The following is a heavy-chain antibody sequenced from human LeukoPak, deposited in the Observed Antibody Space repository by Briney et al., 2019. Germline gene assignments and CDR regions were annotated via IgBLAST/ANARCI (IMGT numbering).Heavy chain of an antibody. V-gene: IGHV3-23*01. Sequence: GGCLRLSCAASGFTFSSYAMSWVRQAPGKGLEWVSAISGSGGSTYYADSVKGRFAISRDNSKNTLYLQMNSLRAEDTAVYYCAKDPGYGDPFSWFDPWGQGTLVTVSS. D-gene: IGHD4-17*01. CDR3: AKDPGYGDPFSWFDP. CDR1: GFTFSSYA. CDR2: ISGSGGST. J-gene: IGHJ5*02.